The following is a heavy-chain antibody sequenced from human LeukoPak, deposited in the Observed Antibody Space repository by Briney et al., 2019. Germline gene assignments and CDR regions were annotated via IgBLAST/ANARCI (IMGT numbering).Heavy chain of an antibody. D-gene: IGHD2-8*01. Sequence: QAGGSLRLSCAASGFTFSSYWMSWVRQAPGKGLEWVANIKQDGSEKYYVDSVKGRFTISRDNAKNSLYLQMNSLRAEGTAVYYCARETGDIVLMVYDNWFDPWGQGTLVTVSS. CDR3: ARETGDIVLMVYDNWFDP. V-gene: IGHV3-7*01. CDR1: GFTFSSYW. CDR2: IKQDGSEK. J-gene: IGHJ5*02.